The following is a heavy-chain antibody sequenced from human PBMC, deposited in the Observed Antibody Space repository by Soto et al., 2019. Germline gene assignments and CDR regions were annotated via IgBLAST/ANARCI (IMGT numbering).Heavy chain of an antibody. Sequence: QLQLQESGPGLVKPSETLSLTCTVSGGSISSSSYYWGWIRQPPGKGLEWIGSIYYSGSTYYNPSLKGRVTMSVDTSKNQFSLKLSSVTAADTAVYYCARPGNYGSGSYLYYLDYWGQGTLVTVSS. CDR1: GGSISSSSYY. D-gene: IGHD3-10*01. V-gene: IGHV4-39*01. CDR2: IYYSGST. J-gene: IGHJ4*02. CDR3: ARPGNYGSGSYLYYLDY.